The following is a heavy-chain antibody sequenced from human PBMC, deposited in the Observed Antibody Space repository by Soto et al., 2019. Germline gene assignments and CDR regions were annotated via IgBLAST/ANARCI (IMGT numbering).Heavy chain of an antibody. V-gene: IGHV1-69*06. CDR3: NRGSEYDFWSGYL. Sequence: QERLLQSGAEVRKPGTSVQVSCTVTGGTSTSYAINWVRQAPGHGLEWMGGIVPMFGTSKYAQKFQGRVTITADTSTNIAYMELRSLRSEDTAVYYCNRGSEYDFWSGYLWGQGTLVSVSS. J-gene: IGHJ4*02. CDR1: GGTSTSYA. CDR2: IVPMFGTS. D-gene: IGHD3-3*01.